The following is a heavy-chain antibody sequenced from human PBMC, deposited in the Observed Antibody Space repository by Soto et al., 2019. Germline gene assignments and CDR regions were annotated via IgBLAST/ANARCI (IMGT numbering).Heavy chain of an antibody. V-gene: IGHV1-18*01. CDR2: ISAYNGKR. CDR3: ASGRMVASLHDAFEI. CDR1: GYDFTSYG. D-gene: IGHD5-12*01. Sequence: QGQLLQSGDEVKKPGASVRVSCRASGYDFTSYGISWVRQAPGQGLEWVSWISAYNGKRDTAQKFQGRVTMTLDTSTDAVHMELGDLTSADTAVYYCASGRMVASLHDAFEIWGQGTMVAVSS. J-gene: IGHJ3*02.